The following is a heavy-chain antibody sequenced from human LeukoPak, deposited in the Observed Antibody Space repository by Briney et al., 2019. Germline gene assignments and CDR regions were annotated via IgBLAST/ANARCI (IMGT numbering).Heavy chain of an antibody. D-gene: IGHD2-2*01. CDR1: GFTFSSYW. J-gene: IGHJ4*02. Sequence: GGSLRLSCAASGFTFSSYWMSWVRQAPGKGLEWVANIKQDGGEKYYVDSVKGRFTISRDNAKNSLYLQMNSPRAEDTAVYYCARVWDIVVVPAAPHFDYWGQGTLVTVSS. CDR2: IKQDGGEK. CDR3: ARVWDIVVVPAAPHFDY. V-gene: IGHV3-7*04.